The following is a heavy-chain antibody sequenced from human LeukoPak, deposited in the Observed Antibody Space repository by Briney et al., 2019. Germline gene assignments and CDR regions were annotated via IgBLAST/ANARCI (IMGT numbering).Heavy chain of an antibody. CDR3: ARVLSSGYGPFDY. CDR2: ITSTGATI. D-gene: IGHD3-22*01. V-gene: IGHV3-11*01. J-gene: IGHJ4*02. Sequence: PGGSLRLSCAASGFTFSDYYMTWIRQAPGKGLEWVSHITSTGATIYYADSVKGRFTIARDNAKNSLSLQMNSLRAEDTAVYFCARVLSSGYGPFDYWGQGILVTVSS. CDR1: GFTFSDYY.